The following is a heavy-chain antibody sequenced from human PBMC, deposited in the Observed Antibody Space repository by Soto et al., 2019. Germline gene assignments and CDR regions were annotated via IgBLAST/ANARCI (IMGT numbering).Heavy chain of an antibody. D-gene: IGHD3-22*01. CDR1: GFTFSNAW. CDR3: TTDLFGYYYDSSGPDAFDI. Sequence: PGGSLRLSCAASGFTFSNAWMNWVRQAPGKGLEWVGRIKSKTDGGTTDYAAPVKGRFTISRDDSKNTLYLQMNSLKTEDTAVYYCTTDLFGYYYDSSGPDAFDIWGQGTMVTVSS. V-gene: IGHV3-15*07. CDR2: IKSKTDGGTT. J-gene: IGHJ3*02.